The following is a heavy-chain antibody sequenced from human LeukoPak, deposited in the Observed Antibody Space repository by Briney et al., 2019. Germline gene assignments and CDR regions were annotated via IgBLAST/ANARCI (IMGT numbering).Heavy chain of an antibody. CDR3: ARDWPYDILTGYYDAFDI. D-gene: IGHD3-9*01. V-gene: IGHV1-18*04. Sequence: ASVKVSCKASGYTFTSYGISWVRQAPGQGLEWMGWISAYNGNTNYAQKLQGRVTMTTDTSTSTAYMELRSPRSDDTAVYYCARDWPYDILTGYYDAFDIWGQGTMVTVFS. CDR2: ISAYNGNT. CDR1: GYTFTSYG. J-gene: IGHJ3*02.